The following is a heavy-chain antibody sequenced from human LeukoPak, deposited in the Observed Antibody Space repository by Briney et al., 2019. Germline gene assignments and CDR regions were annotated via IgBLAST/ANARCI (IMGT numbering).Heavy chain of an antibody. Sequence: SQTLSLTCTVSGGSITSSTSYWGWIRQPPGKGLEWIGTIYYSGSTYYNPSLKSRATMSVDTSKNQFSLKLSSVTAADTAVYYCASLLNGGVSHWFDPWGQGTLVTVSS. D-gene: IGHD7-27*01. CDR3: ASLLNGGVSHWFDP. V-gene: IGHV4-39*01. J-gene: IGHJ5*02. CDR2: IYYSGST. CDR1: GGSITSSTSY.